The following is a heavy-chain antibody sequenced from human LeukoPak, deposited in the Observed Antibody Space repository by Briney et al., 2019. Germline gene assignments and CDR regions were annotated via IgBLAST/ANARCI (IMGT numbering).Heavy chain of an antibody. J-gene: IGHJ4*02. CDR2: IRYDGSNK. D-gene: IGHD4-17*01. V-gene: IGHV3-30*02. Sequence: PGGSLRLSCAASGFTFSSYGMHWVRQAPGKGLEWVAFIRYDGSNKYYADSVKGRFTISRDNSKNTLYLQMNSLRAEDTAVYYCAKDLHYGDSENYFDYWGQGTLVTVSS. CDR1: GFTFSSYG. CDR3: AKDLHYGDSENYFDY.